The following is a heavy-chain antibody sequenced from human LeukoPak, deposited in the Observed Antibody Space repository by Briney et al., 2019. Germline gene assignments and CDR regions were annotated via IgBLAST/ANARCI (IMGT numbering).Heavy chain of an antibody. CDR2: IYHSGCT. Sequence: SETLSLTCTVSGYSISSGYYWGWIRQPPGKGLEWIGSIYHSGCTYYNPSLKSRVTISVDTSKNQFSLKLSSVTAADTAVYYCARDEAVAGFKPYYYYGMDVWGQGTTVTVSS. J-gene: IGHJ6*02. CDR1: GYSISSGYY. CDR3: ARDEAVAGFKPYYYYGMDV. V-gene: IGHV4-38-2*02. D-gene: IGHD6-19*01.